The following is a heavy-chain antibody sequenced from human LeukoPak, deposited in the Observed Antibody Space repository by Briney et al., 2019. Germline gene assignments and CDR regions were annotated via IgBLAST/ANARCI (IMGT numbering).Heavy chain of an antibody. D-gene: IGHD3-3*01. CDR3: AREARPLGASYFDY. CDR1: GFAFSRYG. V-gene: IGHV3-64*01. J-gene: IGHJ4*02. Sequence: PGGSLRLSCAASGFAFSRYGMHWVRRAPGKGVEYVSAISSNGGSTYYANSVKGRFTISRDNSKNTLYLQMGSLRAEDMAVYYCAREARPLGASYFDYWGQGTLVTVSS. CDR2: ISSNGGST.